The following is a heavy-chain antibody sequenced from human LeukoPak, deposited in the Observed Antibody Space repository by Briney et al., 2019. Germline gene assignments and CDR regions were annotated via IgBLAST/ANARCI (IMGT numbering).Heavy chain of an antibody. D-gene: IGHD6-6*01. V-gene: IGHV4-4*07. CDR3: ARGPWGSTSLFDY. J-gene: IGHJ4*02. CDR1: GGSISTYY. CDR2: IYASGST. Sequence: SETLSLTCTVSGGSISTYYWTWIRQPPGKGLEWIGRIYASGSTNYNPSLKSRVTMSVDTSKNQFSLKLTSVTAADTAVYYCARGPWGSTSLFDYWGQGTLVTVSS.